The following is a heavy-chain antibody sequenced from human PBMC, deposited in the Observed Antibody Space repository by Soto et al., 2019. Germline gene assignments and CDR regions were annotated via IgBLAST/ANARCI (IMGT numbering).Heavy chain of an antibody. D-gene: IGHD2-2*01. J-gene: IGHJ6*02. V-gene: IGHV1-18*01. CDR3: ARDGQMGTCSSTSCYDHYYYGMDV. CDR2: ISAYNGNT. CDR1: GYTFTSYG. Sequence: ASVKVSCKASGYTFTSYGISWVRQAPGQGLEWMGWISAYNGNTNYAQKLQGRVTMTTDTSTSKAYMERRNLRSDDTAVYYCARDGQMGTCSSTSCYDHYYYGMDVWGQGTTVTVSS.